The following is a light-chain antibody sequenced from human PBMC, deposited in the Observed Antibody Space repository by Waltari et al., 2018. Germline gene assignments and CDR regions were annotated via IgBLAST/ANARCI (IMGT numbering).Light chain of an antibody. CDR2: KAA. Sequence: DIQMTQSPSTLSASVGDSATITCRASQSISSWLAWYQQKPGKAPTLLIYKAASLESGVPSRFSGSGSGTEVTLTISSLQPDDFATYYCQQYNSYPWTFGQGTKVEIK. CDR3: QQYNSYPWT. V-gene: IGKV1-5*03. J-gene: IGKJ1*01. CDR1: QSISSW.